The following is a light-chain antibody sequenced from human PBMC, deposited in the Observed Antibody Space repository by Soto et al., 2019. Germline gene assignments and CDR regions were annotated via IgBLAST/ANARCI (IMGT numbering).Light chain of an antibody. CDR2: SNN. Sequence: QSVLTQPPSASGTPGQRVTIYCSGSSXNIGSNTVNWYQQLPGTAPKLLIYSNNQRPSGVPDRFSGSKSGTSASLAISGLQSEDEADYYCAAWDDSLNGRVFGTGTKVTVL. V-gene: IGLV1-44*01. J-gene: IGLJ1*01. CDR1: SXNIGSNT. CDR3: AAWDDSLNGRV.